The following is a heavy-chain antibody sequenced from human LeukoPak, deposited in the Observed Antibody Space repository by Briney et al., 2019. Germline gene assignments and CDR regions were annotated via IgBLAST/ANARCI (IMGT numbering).Heavy chain of an antibody. CDR1: GGSISSSSYY. CDR2: IYYSGST. D-gene: IGHD3-9*01. J-gene: IGHJ4*02. CDR3: ARGAAGYQDY. Sequence: PSETLSLTCTVSGGSISSSSYYWGWIRQPPGKGLEWIGSIYYSGSTYYNPSLKSRVTISVDTSKNQFSLKLSSVTAADTAVYYCARGAAGYQDYWGQGTLVTVSS. V-gene: IGHV4-39*07.